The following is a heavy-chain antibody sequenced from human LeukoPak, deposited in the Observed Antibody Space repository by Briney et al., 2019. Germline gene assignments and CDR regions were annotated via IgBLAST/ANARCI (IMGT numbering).Heavy chain of an antibody. Sequence: GGSLRLSCAASGITFSSNAMSWVRQAPGRGLEWVSSIDAAGTNTYYADSVKGRFIASRDNSKETLYLQMDSLRADDTAVYYCARGAGGDDYWGQGTLVTVSS. J-gene: IGHJ4*02. CDR1: GITFSSNA. CDR3: ARGAGGDDY. CDR2: IDAAGTNT. V-gene: IGHV3-23*01. D-gene: IGHD2-21*02.